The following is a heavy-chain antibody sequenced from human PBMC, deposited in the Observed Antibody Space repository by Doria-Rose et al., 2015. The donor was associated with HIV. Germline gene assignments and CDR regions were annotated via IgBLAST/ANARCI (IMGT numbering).Heavy chain of an antibody. Sequence: SGPVLVKPTETLTLTCTVSGVSLSSPGMGVSWIRQPPGKALEWLANIFSNDERSYQASLKSRLTISRGTSKSQVVRTMTDMDPVDTATYYCARIKSSRWYHKYYFDFWGQGTLVIVS. V-gene: IGHV2-26*01. CDR2: IFSNDER. CDR3: ARIKSSRWYHKYYFDF. CDR1: GVSLSSPGMG. J-gene: IGHJ4*02. D-gene: IGHD6-13*01.